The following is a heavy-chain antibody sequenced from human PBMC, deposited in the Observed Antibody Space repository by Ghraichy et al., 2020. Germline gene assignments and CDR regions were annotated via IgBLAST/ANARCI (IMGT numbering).Heavy chain of an antibody. CDR2: ISWNSGSI. CDR1: GFTFDDYA. CDR3: AKDKGYSSSWYPFDY. J-gene: IGHJ4*02. Sequence: GGSLRLSCAASGFTFDDYAMHWVRQAPGKGLEWVSGISWNSGSIGYADSVKGRFTISRDNAKNSLYLQMNSLRAEDTALYYCAKDKGYSSSWYPFDYWGQGTLVTVSS. D-gene: IGHD6-13*01. V-gene: IGHV3-9*01.